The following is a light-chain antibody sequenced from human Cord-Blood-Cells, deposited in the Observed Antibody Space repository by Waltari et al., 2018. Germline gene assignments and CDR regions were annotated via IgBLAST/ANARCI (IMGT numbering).Light chain of an antibody. CDR2: WES. CDR3: QQYYSTPLT. J-gene: IGKJ4*01. Sequence: DIVMTQSPDSLAVSLGERATINCKSSQSVLYSSNNKNDLAWYQHKPGQPPKLLVYWESTWESGVPERFRGSGSGTDFTLAISSRQAEDVAVYYCQQYYSTPLTFGGVTKVEIK. V-gene: IGKV4-1*01. CDR1: QSVLYSSNNKND.